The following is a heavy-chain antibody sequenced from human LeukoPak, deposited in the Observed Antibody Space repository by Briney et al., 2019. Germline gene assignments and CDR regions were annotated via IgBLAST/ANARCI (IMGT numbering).Heavy chain of an antibody. J-gene: IGHJ6*02. CDR3: ARERSHYGMDV. V-gene: IGHV3-11*01. CDR1: GFTFSDFY. Sequence: GGSLRLSCAASGFTFSDFYMSWIRQAPGEGLEWVSYISSSGSTIDYADSVKGRFTISRDNAKNPLYLQMNSLRAEDTAVYYCARERSHYGMDVWGQGTTVTVSS. D-gene: IGHD3-10*01. CDR2: ISSSGSTI.